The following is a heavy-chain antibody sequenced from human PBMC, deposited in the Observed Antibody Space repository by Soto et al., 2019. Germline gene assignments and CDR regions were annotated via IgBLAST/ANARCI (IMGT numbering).Heavy chain of an antibody. Sequence: ASVKVSCKASGYTFTSYGISCVRQAPGQGLEWMGWISAYNGNTNYAQKLQGRVTMTTDTSTSTAYMELRSLRSDDTAVYYCARVTSLGDILTGYPPVDYWGQGTLVTVSS. CDR2: ISAYNGNT. V-gene: IGHV1-18*01. D-gene: IGHD3-9*01. CDR3: ARVTSLGDILTGYPPVDY. CDR1: GYTFTSYG. J-gene: IGHJ4*02.